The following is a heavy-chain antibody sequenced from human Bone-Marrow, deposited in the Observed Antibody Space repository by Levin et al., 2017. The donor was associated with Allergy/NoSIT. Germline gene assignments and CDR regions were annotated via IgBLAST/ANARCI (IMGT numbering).Heavy chain of an antibody. D-gene: IGHD2-2*01. J-gene: IGHJ3*02. V-gene: IGHV3-21*01. CDR3: ARDQYCSSTSCYDPDAFDI. CDR2: ISSSSSYI. CDR1: GFTFSSYS. Sequence: RPGGSLRLSCAASGFTFSSYSMNWVRQAPGKGLEWVSSISSSSSYIYYADSVKGRFTISRDNAKNSLYLQMNSLRAEDTAVYYCARDQYCSSTSCYDPDAFDIWGQGTMVTVSS.